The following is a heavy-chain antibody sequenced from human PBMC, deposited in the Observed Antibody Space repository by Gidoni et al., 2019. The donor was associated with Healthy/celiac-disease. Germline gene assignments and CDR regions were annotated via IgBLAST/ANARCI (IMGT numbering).Heavy chain of an antibody. J-gene: IGHJ4*02. Sequence: GRIRSKANSYATAYAASVKGRFTISRDDSKNTAYLQLNSVKTEDTAVYYCTANGGPDYDSSGYSFANDYWGQGTLVTVSS. CDR3: TANGGPDYDSSGYSFANDY. D-gene: IGHD3-22*01. CDR2: IRSKANSYAT. V-gene: IGHV3-73*01.